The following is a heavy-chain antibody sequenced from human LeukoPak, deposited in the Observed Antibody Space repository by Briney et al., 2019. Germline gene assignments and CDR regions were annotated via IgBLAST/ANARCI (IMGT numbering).Heavy chain of an antibody. J-gene: IGHJ4*02. CDR1: GGSISSYY. Sequence: SETLSLTCTVSGGSISSYYWSWIRQPPGKGLEWIGYIYYSGSTNYNPSPKSRVTISVDTSKNQFSLKLSSVTAADTAVYYCASSSVRGYSGYAADYWGQGTLVTVSS. V-gene: IGHV4-59*01. CDR3: ASSSVRGYSGYAADY. D-gene: IGHD5-12*01. CDR2: IYYSGST.